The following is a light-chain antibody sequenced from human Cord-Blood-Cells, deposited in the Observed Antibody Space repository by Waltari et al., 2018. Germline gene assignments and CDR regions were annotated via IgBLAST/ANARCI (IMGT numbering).Light chain of an antibody. J-gene: IGLJ2*01. V-gene: IGLV2-23*01. CDR3: CSYAGSSTLV. CDR2: EGS. Sequence: QSALTQPASVSGSPGQSITITCTGTSSDVGCYTLVSWYQQQPGKAPKLMIYEGSKRPSGVSNRFSGSKSGNTASLTISGLQAEDEADYYCCSYAGSSTLVFGGGTKLTVL. CDR1: SSDVGCYTL.